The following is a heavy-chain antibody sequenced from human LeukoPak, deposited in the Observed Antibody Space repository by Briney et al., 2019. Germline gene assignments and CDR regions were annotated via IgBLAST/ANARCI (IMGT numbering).Heavy chain of an antibody. Sequence: GGSLRLSCAASGFTFSSYEMNWVRQAPGKGLEWVSYISSSGSTIYYADSVKGRFTISRDNAKNSLYLQMNSLRAEDTAVYYCARIEVKAYYDILTGYYNGYWGRGTLVTVSS. CDR1: GFTFSSYE. J-gene: IGHJ4*02. CDR2: ISSSGSTI. V-gene: IGHV3-48*03. CDR3: ARIEVKAYYDILTGYYNGY. D-gene: IGHD3-9*01.